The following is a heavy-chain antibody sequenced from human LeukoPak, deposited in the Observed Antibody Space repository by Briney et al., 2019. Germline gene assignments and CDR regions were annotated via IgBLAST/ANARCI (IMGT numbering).Heavy chain of an antibody. J-gene: IGHJ6*03. V-gene: IGHV3-23*01. CDR1: GFTFSSYA. Sequence: GGSLRLSCAASGFTFSSYAMSWVRQAPGKGLEWVSAISGSGGSTYYADSVKGRFTISRDNSKNTLYLQMNSLRAEDTAVFYCARGYDSGYYPPNYYYMDVWGKGTTVTVSS. D-gene: IGHD3-22*01. CDR3: ARGYDSGYYPPNYYYMDV. CDR2: ISGSGGST.